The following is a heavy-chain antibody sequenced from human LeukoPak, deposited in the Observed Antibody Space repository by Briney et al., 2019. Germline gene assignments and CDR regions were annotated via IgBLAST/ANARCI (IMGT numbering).Heavy chain of an antibody. Sequence: PGGSLRLSCAASGFFFTNAWMSWVRQAPGKGLEWVCRIKRKSEGGTTDYAAPVKGRFTISRDDSKKVLYLEMNSLKIEDTAVYYCTTGGNWNNMGISFDYWGQGALVTVSS. D-gene: IGHD1/OR15-1a*01. CDR1: GFFFTNAW. V-gene: IGHV3-15*01. J-gene: IGHJ4*02. CDR3: TTGGNWNNMGISFDY. CDR2: IKRKSEGGTT.